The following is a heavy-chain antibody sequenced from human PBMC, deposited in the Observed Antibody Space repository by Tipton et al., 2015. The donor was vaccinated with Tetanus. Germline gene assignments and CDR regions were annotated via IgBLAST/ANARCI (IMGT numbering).Heavy chain of an antibody. CDR3: VTWIVGLGY. CDR2: SRDKGSSYST. Sequence: GSLRLSCAASGFTFSDHFMDWVRQAPGKGLEWVGRSRDKGSSYSTEYAASVKARFTISRDDSKNSLYLQMNSLKIEDTAVYYCVTWIVGLGYWGQGTLVTVSS. V-gene: IGHV3-72*01. D-gene: IGHD1-26*01. CDR1: GFTFSDHF. J-gene: IGHJ4*02.